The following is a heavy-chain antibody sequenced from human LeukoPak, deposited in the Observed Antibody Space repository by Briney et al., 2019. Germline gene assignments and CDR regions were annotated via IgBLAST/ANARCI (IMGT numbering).Heavy chain of an antibody. CDR1: GFTVSSNY. J-gene: IGHJ4*02. CDR2: IYSGGST. V-gene: IGHV3-53*01. CDR3: ARDPGRTGFDY. D-gene: IGHD1/OR15-1a*01. Sequence: PGGSLRLSCAASGFTVSSNYMNWVRQAPGKGLEWVSVIYSGGSTYYADSVKGRFTISRDNSKNTPYLQMNSLRAEDTAVYYCARDPGRTGFDYWGQGTLVTASS.